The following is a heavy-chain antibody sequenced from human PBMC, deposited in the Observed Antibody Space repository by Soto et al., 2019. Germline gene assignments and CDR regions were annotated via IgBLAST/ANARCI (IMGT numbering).Heavy chain of an antibody. Sequence: ASVKFSCKAIGYTFTGQFIHWVRQAPGQGLEWMGWINPNSGAANFAQKFQGRVTMTRDTSINTAYMELRSLRSDDTAMYYCTRGRFDRLLWTECWGQGTLVTVSS. D-gene: IGHD3-10*01. CDR2: INPNSGAA. J-gene: IGHJ4*02. V-gene: IGHV1-2*02. CDR3: TRGRFDRLLWTEC. CDR1: GYTFTGQF.